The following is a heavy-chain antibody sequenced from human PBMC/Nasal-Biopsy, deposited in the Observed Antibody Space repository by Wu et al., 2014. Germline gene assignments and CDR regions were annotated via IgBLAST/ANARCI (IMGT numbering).Heavy chain of an antibody. CDR3: ARVDYGGHSWTFDI. D-gene: IGHD4-23*01. Sequence: ALVKPTQTLTLTCTFSGFSLNATGMSVSWIRQPPGKALEWLARIDWDDAKYYSTSLKTRLSISMDTSKNQVVLTMTNMDPVDTATYYCARVDYGGHSWTFDIWGLGTMVIVSS. CDR1: GFSLNATGMS. J-gene: IGHJ3*02. CDR2: IDWDDAK. V-gene: IGHV2-70*11.